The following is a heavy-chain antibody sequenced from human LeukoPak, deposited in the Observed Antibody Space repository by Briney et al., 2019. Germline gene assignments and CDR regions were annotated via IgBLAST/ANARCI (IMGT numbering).Heavy chain of an antibody. CDR2: INHSGST. Sequence: SETLSLTCAVYGGSFSGYYWSWIRQPPGKELEWIGEINHSGSTNYNPSLKSRVTISVDTSKNQFSLKLSSVTAADTAVYYCARARRRSLSRNYYYGMDVWGQGATVTVSS. V-gene: IGHV4-34*01. D-gene: IGHD6-13*01. J-gene: IGHJ6*02. CDR1: GGSFSGYY. CDR3: ARARRRSLSRNYYYGMDV.